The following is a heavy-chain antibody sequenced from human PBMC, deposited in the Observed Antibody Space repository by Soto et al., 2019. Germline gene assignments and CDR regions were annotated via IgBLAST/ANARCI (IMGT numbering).Heavy chain of an antibody. CDR3: ETRIQLQLYYYHGLDV. J-gene: IGHJ6*02. D-gene: IGHD1-1*01. CDR2: IIPIFGTA. V-gene: IGHV1-69*13. Sequence: SSVKVSCKASGGTFSSYAISWVRQAPGQGLEWMGGIIPIFGTANYAQKFQGRVTITADESTSTAYMELSSLRSEDTAVYYCETRIQLQLYYYHGLDVWGQGTTVTVSS. CDR1: GGTFSSYA.